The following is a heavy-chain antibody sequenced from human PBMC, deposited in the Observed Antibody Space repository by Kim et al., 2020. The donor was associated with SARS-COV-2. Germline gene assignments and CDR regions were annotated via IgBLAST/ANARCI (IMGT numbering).Heavy chain of an antibody. V-gene: IGHV1-46*01. CDR2: VNPSDAST. D-gene: IGHD2-15*01. J-gene: IGHJ5*02. CDR3: AREATGYCSDGSCYFNWFDP. CDR1: GYTFTTSY. Sequence: ASVKVSCKTSGYTFTTSYMHWVRQAPGQGLEWMGKVNPSDASTKYAQKFQGRVTMTRDTSTSTVYMELRSLRSDDTAVYYCAREATGYCSDGSCYFNWFDPWGQGTLVTVSS.